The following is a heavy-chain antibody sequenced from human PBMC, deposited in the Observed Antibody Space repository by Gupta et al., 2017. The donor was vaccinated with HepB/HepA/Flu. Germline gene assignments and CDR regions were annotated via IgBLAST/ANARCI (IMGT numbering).Heavy chain of an antibody. CDR1: GYPFRTYG. V-gene: IGHV1-18*01. D-gene: IGHD2-2*01. CDR2: ISAYKGRT. CDR3: GRWGPMYYYMDV. J-gene: IGHJ6*03. Sequence: QVQLVQSVAEVKNPGASVKLSCKASGYPFRTYGFTWVRQAPGQGLEWIGWISAYKGRTDYAQKLQGRVSLTTDPSTTTAYMELRSLRSDDTAVYYCGRWGPMYYYMDVWGKGTTVTVSS.